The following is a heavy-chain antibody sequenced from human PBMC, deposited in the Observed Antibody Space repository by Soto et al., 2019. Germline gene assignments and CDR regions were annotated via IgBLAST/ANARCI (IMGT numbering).Heavy chain of an antibody. J-gene: IGHJ4*02. D-gene: IGHD6-19*01. V-gene: IGHV3-74*01. CDR2: IDSDGTTI. CDR1: GFTFSNYW. CDR3: ARAGWYRFDY. Sequence: GGSLRLSCAASGFTFSNYWVHWVRQAPGKGLMWVSRIDSDGTTINYADSVEGRFTISRDNAKNTLFLQMNSLRVEDTAVYYCARAGWYRFDYWGQGTLVTVSS.